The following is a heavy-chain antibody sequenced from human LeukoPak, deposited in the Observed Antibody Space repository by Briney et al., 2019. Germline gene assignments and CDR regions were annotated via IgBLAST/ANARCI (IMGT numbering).Heavy chain of an antibody. CDR3: AKGIAVAGTGDAFDI. J-gene: IGHJ3*02. D-gene: IGHD6-19*01. Sequence: SETLSLTCAVSGGSISSSNWWSWVRQPPGEGLAWIGEIYHSGSTNYNPSLKSRVTISVDKSKNQFSLKLSSVTAADTAVYYCAKGIAVAGTGDAFDIWGQGTMVTVSS. CDR1: GGSISSSNW. CDR2: IYHSGST. V-gene: IGHV4-4*02.